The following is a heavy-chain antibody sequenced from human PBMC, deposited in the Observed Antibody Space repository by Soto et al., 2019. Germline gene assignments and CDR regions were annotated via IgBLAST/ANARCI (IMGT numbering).Heavy chain of an antibody. CDR3: ARDMGFGLSDY. CDR2: IIPILGIA. V-gene: IGHV1-69*04. D-gene: IGHD3-10*01. Sequence: ASVKVSCKASGGTFSSYTISWVRQAPGQGLEWMGRIIPILGIANYAQKFQGRVTITADKSPSTAYMELSSLRSEDTAVYYCARDMGFGLSDYWGQGTLVTVSS. J-gene: IGHJ4*02. CDR1: GGTFSSYT.